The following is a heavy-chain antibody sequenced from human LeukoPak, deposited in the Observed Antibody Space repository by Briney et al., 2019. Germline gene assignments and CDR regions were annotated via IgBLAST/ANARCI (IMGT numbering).Heavy chain of an antibody. D-gene: IGHD6-19*01. CDR1: GGSISSSSYY. CDR2: IYYSGST. V-gene: IGHV4-39*01. J-gene: IGHJ4*02. CDR3: ARHSDSRGWYYIPFYFDY. Sequence: PSETLSLTCTVSGGSISSSSYYWGWIRQPPGKGLEWIGSIYYSGSTYYNPSLKSRVTISVDTSKNQFSLKLSSVTAADTAVYYCARHSDSRGWYYIPFYFDYWGQGTLVTVSS.